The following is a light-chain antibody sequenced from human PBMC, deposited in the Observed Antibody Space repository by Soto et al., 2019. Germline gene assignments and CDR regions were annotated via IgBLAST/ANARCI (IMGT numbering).Light chain of an antibody. CDR2: SAS. V-gene: IGKV1-9*01. CDR3: QQLNSYPVT. CDR1: QGISSD. J-gene: IGKJ5*01. Sequence: DIQLTQSPSTLSASVGDRVTLTCRASQGISSDLAWYQQKPGQAPKLLIYSASTMPNGVPSRFSGSGSGTDFTLTISGLQPEDFVTYYCQQLNSYPVTFGQVTRLEIK.